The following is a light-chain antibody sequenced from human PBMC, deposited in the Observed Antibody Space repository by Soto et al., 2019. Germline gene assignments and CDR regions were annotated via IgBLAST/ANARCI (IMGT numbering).Light chain of an antibody. V-gene: IGLV2-14*01. CDR1: SSDVGYYGY. CDR3: TSDTGSNVVL. CDR2: EVS. J-gene: IGLJ2*01. Sequence: QSALTQPASVSGSPGQTITISCTGTSSDVGYYGYVSWYQHHPDKAPKLIIYEVSNRPSGISNRFSGSKSGNTASLTISGLQAEDEADYYCTSDTGSNVVLFGGGTKLTVL.